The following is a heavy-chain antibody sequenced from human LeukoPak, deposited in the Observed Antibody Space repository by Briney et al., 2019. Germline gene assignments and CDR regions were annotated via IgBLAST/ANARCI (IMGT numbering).Heavy chain of an antibody. CDR1: GGSISSYY. D-gene: IGHD5-18*01. J-gene: IGHJ5*02. CDR3: ARRIQGRWFDP. Sequence: TSETLSLTCTVSGGSISSYYWSWIRQPPGKGLEWIGYIYYSGSTNYNPSLKSRVTISVDTSKNQFSLKLSSVTAADTAVYYCARRIQGRWFDPWGQGTLVTVSS. CDR2: IYYSGST. V-gene: IGHV4-59*12.